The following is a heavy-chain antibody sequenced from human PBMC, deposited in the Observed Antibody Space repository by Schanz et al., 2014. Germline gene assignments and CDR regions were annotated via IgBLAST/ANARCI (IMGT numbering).Heavy chain of an antibody. V-gene: IGHV4-59*08. Sequence: QVPLQESGPGLVKPLETLSLTCTVSGGSISSYYWSWIRQPPGKGLEWIGYIFFSGSTTYNPSFNSRVTISVDMSKTRSALNLGSVTAADTAVYYCARLGVGDKAYYYYGTDVWGQGTTVLVSS. D-gene: IGHD1-26*01. CDR1: GGSISSYY. CDR2: IFFSGST. CDR3: ARLGVGDKAYYYYGTDV. J-gene: IGHJ6*02.